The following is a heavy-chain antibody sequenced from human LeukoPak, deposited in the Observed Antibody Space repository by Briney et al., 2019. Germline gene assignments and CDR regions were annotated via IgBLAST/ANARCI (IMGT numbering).Heavy chain of an antibody. CDR3: ARPTGDSSGYYSY. J-gene: IGHJ4*02. Sequence: PGESLKISCKGSGYSFTSYWISWVRQMPGKGLEWMGRIDPSDSYTNYSPSFQGQVTISADKSISTAYLQWSSLKASDTAMYYCARPTGDSSGYYSYWGQGTLVTVSS. CDR2: IDPSDSYT. V-gene: IGHV5-10-1*04. CDR1: GYSFTSYW. D-gene: IGHD3-22*01.